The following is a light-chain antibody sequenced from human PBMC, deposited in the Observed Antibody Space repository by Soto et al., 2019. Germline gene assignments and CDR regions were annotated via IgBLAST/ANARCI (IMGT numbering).Light chain of an antibody. CDR3: QQYNNRPPWT. V-gene: IGKV3-15*01. J-gene: IGKJ1*01. Sequence: EIVMTQSPATLSVSPGERATLSCRASQSVGSNSAWYQQKPGQAPRLLMYGASTRATGIPARFSGSGSGAEFTLTISSLQSEDFAVYYCQQYNNRPPWTFGQGTKVEIK. CDR2: GAS. CDR1: QSVGSN.